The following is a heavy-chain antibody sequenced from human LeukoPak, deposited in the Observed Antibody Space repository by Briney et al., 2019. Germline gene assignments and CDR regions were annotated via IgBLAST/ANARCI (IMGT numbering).Heavy chain of an antibody. J-gene: IGHJ4*02. CDR1: GGSISSSNW. V-gene: IGHV4-4*02. Sequence: SETLSLTCAVSGGSISSSNWWSWVRQPPGKGLKWIGEIYHSGSTNYNPSLKSRVTISVDKSKNQFSLKLSSVTAADTAVYYCARGGTYRGRSPFDHWGQGTLVTVSS. CDR2: IYHSGST. CDR3: ARGGTYRGRSPFDH. D-gene: IGHD2-15*01.